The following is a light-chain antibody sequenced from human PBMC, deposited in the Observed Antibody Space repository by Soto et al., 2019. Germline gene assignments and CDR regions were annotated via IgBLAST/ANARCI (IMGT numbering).Light chain of an antibody. V-gene: IGKV1-5*02. J-gene: IGKJ1*01. CDR2: DSS. Sequence: DIQMTQSHSTLSASVGARVTIICRASQTISTWLAWYQQKPGKAPKLLMYDSSRLESGAPSRFCGRGSGTEFTHTISRQQPDDFATYYCQQYNSYWTFGQGTKVDIK. CDR3: QQYNSYWT. CDR1: QTISTW.